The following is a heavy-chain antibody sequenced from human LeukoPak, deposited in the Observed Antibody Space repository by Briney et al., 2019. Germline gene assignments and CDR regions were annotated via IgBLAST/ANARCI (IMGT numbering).Heavy chain of an antibody. CDR1: GGSIRSYY. CDR3: AREFSGQDCSGGSCKAY. V-gene: IGHV4-4*07. Sequence: SSETLPLTCTVSGGSIRSYYWSWIRQPAGKGLEWIGRIHSSGSTNYNPSLKTRVSMSVDTSKNQFSLKLSSVTAADTAVYYCAREFSGQDCSGGSCKAYCGQGTPVTVSS. D-gene: IGHD2-15*01. CDR2: IHSSGST. J-gene: IGHJ4*02.